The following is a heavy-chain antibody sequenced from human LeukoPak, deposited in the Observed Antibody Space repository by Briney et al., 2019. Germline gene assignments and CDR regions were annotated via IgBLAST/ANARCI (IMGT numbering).Heavy chain of an antibody. CDR2: ISGSGGST. J-gene: IGHJ4*02. Sequence: GGSLRLSCAASGFTFSSYAMSWVRQALEKGLEWVSAISGSGGSTYYADSVKGRFTISRDNSKNTLYLQMNSLRAEDTAVYYCAKQTGYSYGSHFDYWGQGTLVTVSS. CDR1: GFTFSSYA. CDR3: AKQTGYSYGSHFDY. D-gene: IGHD5-18*01. V-gene: IGHV3-23*01.